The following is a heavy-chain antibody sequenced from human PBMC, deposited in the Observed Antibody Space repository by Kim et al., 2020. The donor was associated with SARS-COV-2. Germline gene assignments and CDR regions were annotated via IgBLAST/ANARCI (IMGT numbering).Heavy chain of an antibody. CDR2: IYYSGST. CDR1: GGSISSGGYY. J-gene: IGHJ6*02. V-gene: IGHV4-31*03. D-gene: IGHD3-10*01. CDR3: ASDYWGYYGSGSYRGYYYYGMDV. Sequence: SETLSLTCTVSGGSISSGGYYWSWIRQHPGKGLEWIGYIYYSGSTYYNPSLKSRVTISVDTSKNQFSLKLSSVTAADTAVYYCASDYWGYYGSGSYRGYYYYGMDVWGQGTTVTVSS.